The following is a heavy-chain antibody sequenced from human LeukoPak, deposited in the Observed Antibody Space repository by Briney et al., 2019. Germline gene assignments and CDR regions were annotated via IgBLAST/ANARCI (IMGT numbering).Heavy chain of an antibody. Sequence: GESLKISCKGSGYSFTSYWIGWVCQMPGKGLEWMGIIYPGDSDTRYSPSFQGQVTISADKSISTAYLHLSGLKASDTAMYYCARPLDFGGNSNWYFDLWGRGTLLTVSS. CDR3: ARPLDFGGNSNWYFDL. CDR1: GYSFTSYW. V-gene: IGHV5-51*01. CDR2: IYPGDSDT. J-gene: IGHJ2*01. D-gene: IGHD4-23*01.